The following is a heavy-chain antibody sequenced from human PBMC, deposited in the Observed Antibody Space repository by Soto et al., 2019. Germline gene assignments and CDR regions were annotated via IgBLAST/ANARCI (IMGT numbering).Heavy chain of an antibody. D-gene: IGHD3-9*01. CDR1: GGSISSYY. Sequence: PSETLSLTCTVSGGSISSYYWSWIRQPPGKGLEWIGYIYYSGSTNYNPSLKSRVTISVDTSKNQFSLKLSSVTAAGTAVYYCARPLTPDYWYFDLPGRGTRVTVSS. CDR3: ARPLTPDYWYFDL. CDR2: IYYSGST. J-gene: IGHJ2*01. V-gene: IGHV4-59*01.